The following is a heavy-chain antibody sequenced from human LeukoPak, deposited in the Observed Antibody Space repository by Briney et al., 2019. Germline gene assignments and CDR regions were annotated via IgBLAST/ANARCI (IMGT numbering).Heavy chain of an antibody. V-gene: IGHV3-23*01. D-gene: IGHD1-26*01. CDR2: ISGSGGST. J-gene: IGHJ4*02. CDR3: ARGYSGSYRVDY. Sequence: AGGSLRLSCAAPGFTFSSYAMSWVRQAPGKGLEWVSAISGSGGSTYYADSVKGRFTISRDNAKNTLYLQMNSLRAEDTAVYYCARGYSGSYRVDYWGQGTLVTVSS. CDR1: GFTFSSYA.